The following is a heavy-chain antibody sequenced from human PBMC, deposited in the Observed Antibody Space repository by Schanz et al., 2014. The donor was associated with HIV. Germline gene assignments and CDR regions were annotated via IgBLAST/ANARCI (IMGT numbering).Heavy chain of an antibody. CDR3: ARDLGVTISTSGPPRNYYAMDV. D-gene: IGHD3-3*01. J-gene: IGHJ6*02. V-gene: IGHV3-23*04. CDR1: GFTFRSYG. CDR2: ISGSGGST. Sequence: VQLVESGGGVVQPGRSLRLSCAASGFTFRSYGMSWVRQAPGKGLECVSVISGSGGSTYYADSVKGRFTISRDNSKNTLYLQMNSLRAEDTAVFYCARDLGVTISTSGPPRNYYAMDVWGQGTAVTVSS.